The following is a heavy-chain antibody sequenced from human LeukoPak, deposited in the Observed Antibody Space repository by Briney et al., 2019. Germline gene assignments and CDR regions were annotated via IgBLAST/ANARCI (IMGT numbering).Heavy chain of an antibody. CDR3: ARGGEANYYDTSGYYLYYY. J-gene: IGHJ4*02. Sequence: SVKVSCKASGGTFSNYAISWVRQAPGQGLEWMGRIIPIFGTTNYAQKFQGRVTITTDESTSTAYMELSSLRSEDTAVYYCARGGEANYYDTSGYYLYYYWGLGTLVTVSS. V-gene: IGHV1-69*05. D-gene: IGHD3-22*01. CDR1: GGTFSNYA. CDR2: IIPIFGTT.